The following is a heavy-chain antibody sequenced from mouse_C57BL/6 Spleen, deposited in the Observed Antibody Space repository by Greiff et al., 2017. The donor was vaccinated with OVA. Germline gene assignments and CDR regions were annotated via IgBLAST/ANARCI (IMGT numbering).Heavy chain of an antibody. D-gene: IGHD1-1*01. J-gene: IGHJ4*01. Sequence: VMLVESGPGLVAPSQSLSITCTVSGFSLTSYGVDWVRQPPGKGLEWLGVIWGGGSTNYNSALMSRMSIRKDNSKSQVFLKMNRLQTDDTAMYYCAKHYYGSSYHAMDYWGQGTSVTVSS. CDR2: IWGGGST. V-gene: IGHV2-9*01. CDR3: AKHYYGSSYHAMDY. CDR1: GFSLTSYG.